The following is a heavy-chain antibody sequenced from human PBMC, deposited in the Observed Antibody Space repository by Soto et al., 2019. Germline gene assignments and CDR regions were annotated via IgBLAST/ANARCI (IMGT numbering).Heavy chain of an antibody. J-gene: IGHJ6*02. CDR2: IYYSGST. D-gene: IGHD4-4*01. V-gene: IGHV4-39*02. CDR1: GGSISSSSYY. CDR3: ARESPPCLQWSYYYGMDV. Sequence: QLQLQESGPGLVKPSETLSLTCTVSGGSISSSSYYWGWIRQPPGKGLEWIGNIYYSGSTYYNPSLKSRATTCGDAFTNHSALKLSAVTAADTAVYYCARESPPCLQWSYYYGMDVWGQGTTVTVSS.